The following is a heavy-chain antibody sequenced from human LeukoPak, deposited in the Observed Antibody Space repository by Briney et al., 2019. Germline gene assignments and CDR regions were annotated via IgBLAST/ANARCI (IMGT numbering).Heavy chain of an antibody. CDR3: ARRGLRSQSGKPYYGSDV. J-gene: IGHJ6*02. Sequence: GGSLRLSCVASEFTFSNYWMSWVRQAPGKGLDWVANIKQDGSEKQYVESVKGRFTISRDNAKNSLYLQMNSLRAEDTAVYYCARRGLRSQSGKPYYGSDVWGQGTTVTVSS. D-gene: IGHD3-10*01. CDR1: EFTFSNYW. CDR2: IKQDGSEK. V-gene: IGHV3-7*01.